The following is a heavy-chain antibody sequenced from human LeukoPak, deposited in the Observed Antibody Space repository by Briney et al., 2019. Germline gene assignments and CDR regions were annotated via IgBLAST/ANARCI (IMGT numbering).Heavy chain of an antibody. CDR1: GFTFSSYS. J-gene: IGHJ4*02. CDR3: ARDRGDSSGWRYYFDY. V-gene: IGHV3-21*04. D-gene: IGHD6-19*01. CDR2: ISSSSSYI. Sequence: GSLRLSCAASGFTFSSYSMNWVRQAPGKGLEWVSSISSSSSYIYYADSVKGRFTISRDNAKNSLYLQMNSLRAEDTAVYYCARDRGDSSGWRYYFDYWGQGTLVTVSS.